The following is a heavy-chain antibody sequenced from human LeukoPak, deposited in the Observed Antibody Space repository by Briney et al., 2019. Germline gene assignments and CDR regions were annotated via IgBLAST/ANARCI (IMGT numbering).Heavy chain of an antibody. D-gene: IGHD3-10*01. CDR3: ARGDGITMVRRQIGNNWFDP. J-gene: IGHJ5*02. CDR2: INHSGTT. Sequence: SETLSLTCAVYGGSFSGYYWSWIRQPPGKGLEWIGEINHSGTTNYNPSLKSRVTISVDTTKNQFSLKLSFVTAADTAVYYCARGDGITMVRRQIGNNWFDPRGQGTLVTVSS. V-gene: IGHV4-34*01. CDR1: GGSFSGYY.